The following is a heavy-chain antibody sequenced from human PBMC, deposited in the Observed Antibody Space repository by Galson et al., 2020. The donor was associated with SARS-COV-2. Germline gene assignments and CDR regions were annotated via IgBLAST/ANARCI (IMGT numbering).Heavy chain of an antibody. D-gene: IGHD6-13*01. Sequence: ASVKVSCKVSGYTLTELSMHWVRQAPGKGLEWMGGFHPEDGETIYAQKFQGRVTMTEDTSTDTAYMELSSLRSEDTAVYYCATAPPFIAAAGAWFDPWGQGTLVTVSS. CDR3: ATAPPFIAAAGAWFDP. J-gene: IGHJ5*02. V-gene: IGHV1-24*01. CDR2: FHPEDGET. CDR1: GYTLTELS.